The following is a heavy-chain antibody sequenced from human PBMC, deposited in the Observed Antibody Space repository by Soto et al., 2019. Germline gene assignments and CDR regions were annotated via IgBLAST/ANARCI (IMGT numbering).Heavy chain of an antibody. D-gene: IGHD4-17*01. Sequence: ASVKVSCKDSGYSLANYVIYWVRQAPGQRLEWMGWINAGNGNTKYSQKFQGRVTITRDTSATTAYMELSSLRSEDTAVYYCARVGTTVTTYWYFDLWGRGTLVTV. J-gene: IGHJ2*01. CDR1: GYSLANYV. V-gene: IGHV1-3*01. CDR2: INAGNGNT. CDR3: ARVGTTVTTYWYFDL.